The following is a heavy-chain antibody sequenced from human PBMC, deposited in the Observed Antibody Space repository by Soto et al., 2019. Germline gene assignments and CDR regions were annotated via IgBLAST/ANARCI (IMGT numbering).Heavy chain of an antibody. V-gene: IGHV1-69*06. CDR2: IIPAFGTA. D-gene: IGHD2-2*01. J-gene: IGHJ4*02. CDR1: GGTFNSYL. CDR3: ARGLDQPPVGLYFDT. Sequence: QVQLVQSGAEVKNPGSSVKVSCKTSGGTFNSYLIDWVRQAPGQGLEWMGGIIPAFGTAKYSQKFQGRGTLTAAKSTTTAYMELRTLTSEDTAVYYCARGLDQPPVGLYFDTWGQGTLVTVSS.